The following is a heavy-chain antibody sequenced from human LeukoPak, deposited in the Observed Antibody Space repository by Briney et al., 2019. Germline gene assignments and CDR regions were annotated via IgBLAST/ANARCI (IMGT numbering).Heavy chain of an antibody. Sequence: SETLSLTCTVSGDAISSYYWSWIRQSPGKGLEWIGYIYYSGSTNYNPSLKSRVTILVDTSKNQFSLKLSSVTAADTAVYYCAREDCSGTSCSEYVWGQGTTVTVSS. CDR3: AREDCSGTSCSEYV. J-gene: IGHJ6*02. CDR2: IYYSGST. V-gene: IGHV4-59*01. CDR1: GDAISSYY. D-gene: IGHD2-2*01.